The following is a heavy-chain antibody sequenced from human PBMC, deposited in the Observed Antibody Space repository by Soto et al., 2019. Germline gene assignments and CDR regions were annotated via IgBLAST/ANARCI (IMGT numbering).Heavy chain of an antibody. V-gene: IGHV4-59*08. CDR3: ARHAGIVVVPAAMGSFDI. D-gene: IGHD2-2*01. J-gene: IGHJ3*02. CDR1: GGSISSYY. Sequence: PSETLCLTCTVSGGSISSYYWSWIRQPPGKGLEWIGYIYYSGSTNYNPSLKSRVTISVDTSKNQFSLKLSSVTAADTAVYYCARHAGIVVVPAAMGSFDIWGQGTMVTVS. CDR2: IYYSGST.